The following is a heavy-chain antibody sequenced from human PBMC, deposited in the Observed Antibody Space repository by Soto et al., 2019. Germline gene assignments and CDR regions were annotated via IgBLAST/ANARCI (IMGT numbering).Heavy chain of an antibody. V-gene: IGHV4-61*08. D-gene: IGHD1-20*01. CDR3: SGYNWTCYFER. J-gene: IGHJ1*01. CDR1: GGSVRDGGYY. Sequence: PSETLSLTCTVSGGSVRDGGYYWAWLMHPPGKGLEWIGHIDHSVSTIYNPSLKSRVTISIDTSKSQFSLNLNSMTAADTAVYYCSGYNWTCYFERWGKGNMVTVSS. CDR2: IDHSVST.